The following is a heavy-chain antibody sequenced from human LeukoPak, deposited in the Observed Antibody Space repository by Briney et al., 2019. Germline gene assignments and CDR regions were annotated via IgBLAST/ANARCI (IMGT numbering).Heavy chain of an antibody. CDR2: INHSGST. CDR1: GGSFSGYY. J-gene: IGHJ3*02. V-gene: IGHV4-34*01. Sequence: PSETLSLTCAVYGGSFSGYYWSWIRQPPGKGLEWIGEINHSGSTNYDPSLKSRVTMSVDTSKNQFSLKLSSVTAADTAVYYCARDRGASGWYFHIWGQGTMVTVSS. CDR3: ARDRGASGWYFHI. D-gene: IGHD6-19*01.